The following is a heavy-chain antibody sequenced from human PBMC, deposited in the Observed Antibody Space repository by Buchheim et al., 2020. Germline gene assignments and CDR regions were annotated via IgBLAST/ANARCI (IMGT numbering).Heavy chain of an antibody. CDR3: ARVQVAGTYYYYYGMDV. CDR2: ISYDGSNK. Sequence: QVQLVESGGGVVQPGRSLRLSCAASGFTFSSYAMHWVRQAPGKGLEWVAVISYDGSNKYYADSVKGRFTISRDHSKNTLYLQMNSLRAEDTAVYYCARVQVAGTYYYYYGMDVWGQGTT. V-gene: IGHV3-30-3*01. J-gene: IGHJ6*02. D-gene: IGHD6-19*01. CDR1: GFTFSSYA.